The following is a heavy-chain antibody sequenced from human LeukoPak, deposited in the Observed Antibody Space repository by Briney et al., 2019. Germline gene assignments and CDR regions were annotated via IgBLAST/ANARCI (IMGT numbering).Heavy chain of an antibody. V-gene: IGHV3-21*01. CDR2: ISSSSSYI. CDR1: GFTFSSYS. Sequence: GGSLRLSCAASGFTFSSYSMNWVRQAPGKGLDWVSSISSSSSYIYYADSVKGRFTISRDNAKNSLYLQMNSLRAEDTAVYYCAREYCSSTSCYNDAFDIWGQGTMVTVSS. J-gene: IGHJ3*02. D-gene: IGHD2-2*02. CDR3: AREYCSSTSCYNDAFDI.